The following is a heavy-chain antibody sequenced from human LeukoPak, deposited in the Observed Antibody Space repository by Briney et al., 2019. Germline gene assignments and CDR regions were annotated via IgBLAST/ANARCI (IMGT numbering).Heavy chain of an antibody. CDR2: ISSSGGIT. Sequence: PGGSLRLSCAASGFIFSDYYMTWIRQAPGKGLEWVSYISSSGGITYYADSVKGRFTISRDNAKNSLYLEMNSLRDDDTAVYFCARTGGAGSPSDTWGQGTLVTVSP. CDR3: ARTGGAGSPSDT. V-gene: IGHV3-11*01. D-gene: IGHD3-10*01. CDR1: GFIFSDYY. J-gene: IGHJ5*02.